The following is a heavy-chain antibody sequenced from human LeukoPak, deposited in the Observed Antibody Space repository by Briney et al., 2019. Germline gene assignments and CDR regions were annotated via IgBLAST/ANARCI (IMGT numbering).Heavy chain of an antibody. J-gene: IGHJ5*02. D-gene: IGHD3-10*01. V-gene: IGHV1-69*06. CDR3: ARGLTSGSGSPFDP. CDR1: GGTFNMYA. Sequence: AASVTVSCKASGGTFNMYAISRVRQAPGQGREWMGGIIPIFGTANYAQKFQGRVTITADKSKSTAYMELSSLRSEDTAVYYCARGLTSGSGSPFDPWGQGTLVTVSS. CDR2: IIPIFGTA.